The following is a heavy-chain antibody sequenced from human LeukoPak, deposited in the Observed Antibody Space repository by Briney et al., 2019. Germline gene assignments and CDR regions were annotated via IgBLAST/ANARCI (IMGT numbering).Heavy chain of an antibody. J-gene: IGHJ6*03. V-gene: IGHV4-39*07. D-gene: IGHD2-2*01. CDR3: AREGPPSRLDCSSTSCNPWAHYYYYMDV. CDR2: MHYSGST. Sequence: NPSETLSLTCSVSGGSITKNGYYWGWIRQSPETGLEWIGSMHYSGSTYYNPSLNSRVTISVDTSKNQFSLKLSSVTAADTAVYYCAREGPPSRLDCSSTSCNPWAHYYYYMDVWGKGTTVTVSS. CDR1: GGSITKNGYY.